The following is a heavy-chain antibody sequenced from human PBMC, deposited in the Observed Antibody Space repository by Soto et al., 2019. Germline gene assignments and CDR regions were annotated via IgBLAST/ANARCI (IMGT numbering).Heavy chain of an antibody. D-gene: IGHD3-10*01. V-gene: IGHV1-2*02. J-gene: IGHJ6*02. CDR1: GYTFTGYY. Sequence: ASVKVSCKASGYTFTGYYMHWVRQAPGQGLEWMGWINPNSGGTNYAQKFQGRVTMTRDTSISTAYMELSRLRSDDTAVYYCAREVEFMVRGVINYYYGMDVWGQGTTVTVSS. CDR3: AREVEFMVRGVINYYYGMDV. CDR2: INPNSGGT.